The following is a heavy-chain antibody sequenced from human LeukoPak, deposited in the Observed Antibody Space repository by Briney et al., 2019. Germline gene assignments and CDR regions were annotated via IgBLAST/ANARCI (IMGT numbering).Heavy chain of an antibody. CDR1: GVTFNSYA. CDR3: ARAGGLKVYARELIDQ. D-gene: IGHD2-8*01. V-gene: IGHV3-23*01. CDR2: MSGSGDST. J-gene: IGHJ4*02. Sequence: PGGSLRLSCAASGVTFNSYAMSWVRQAPGKGLEWVSAMSGSGDSTYFAASVKRRFTISRDNSKNTLYLQMTSLSAEDAAVYYCARAGGLKVYARELIDQWGQGTLVTVSS.